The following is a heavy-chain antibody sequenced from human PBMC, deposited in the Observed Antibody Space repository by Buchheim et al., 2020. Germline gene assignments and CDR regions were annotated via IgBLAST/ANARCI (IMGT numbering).Heavy chain of an antibody. CDR2: IFYSGNT. Sequence: QVQLQESGPGQVKPSETLSLTCTVSGGSISSDYWSWIRQSPGKGLEWIGCIFYSGNTHYNPSLKSRVTISSDKSKNQFSLKLNSGTAADTAVYYCARGSGNSWHLLHWGQGTL. J-gene: IGHJ1*01. V-gene: IGHV4-59*01. CDR3: ARGSGNSWHLLH. D-gene: IGHD6-13*01. CDR1: GGSISSDY.